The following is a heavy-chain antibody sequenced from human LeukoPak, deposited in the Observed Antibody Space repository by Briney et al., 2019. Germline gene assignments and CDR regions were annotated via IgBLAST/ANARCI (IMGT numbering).Heavy chain of an antibody. D-gene: IGHD2-2*01. Sequence: GASVKVSCKASGYTFTSYYMHWVRQVPGQGLEWMGIINPSGGSTSYAQKFQGRVTMTRDTSTSTVYMELSSLRSEDTAVYYCARDIVVVPAATEDYYYYGMDVWGKGTTVTVSS. CDR3: ARDIVVVPAATEDYYYYGMDV. CDR2: INPSGGST. CDR1: GYTFTSYY. J-gene: IGHJ6*04. V-gene: IGHV1-46*01.